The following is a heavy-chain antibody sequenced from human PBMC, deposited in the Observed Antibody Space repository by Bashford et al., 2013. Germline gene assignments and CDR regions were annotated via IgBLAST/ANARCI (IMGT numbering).Heavy chain of an antibody. D-gene: IGHD3-22*01. Sequence: ASVKVSCRASGYTFSDYGVSWMRQAPGQGLEWMGWISVSNGKTNYAQKLQGRVTLTTDTSTATAYMELRSLTSDDTAVYYCARGGLNYYDISGYYSSFDSWGQGTLVTVSS. J-gene: IGHJ4*02. CDR2: ISVSNGKT. CDR1: GYTFSDYG. V-gene: IGHV1-18*01. CDR3: ARGGLNYYDISGYYSSFDS.